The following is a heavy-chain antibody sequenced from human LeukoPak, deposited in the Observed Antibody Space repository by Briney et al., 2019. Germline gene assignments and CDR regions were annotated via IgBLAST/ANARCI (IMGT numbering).Heavy chain of an antibody. J-gene: IGHJ4*02. Sequence: SETLSLTCTVSGGFINDYYWNWIRQPPGKGLEWIGYVYYSGSINYNPSLKSRVTISVDTSKNQFSLKLSSVTAADTAVYYCARKIDIVGATFDYWGQGILVTVSS. CDR2: VYYSGSI. CDR1: GGFINDYY. CDR3: ARKIDIVGATFDY. V-gene: IGHV4-59*08. D-gene: IGHD1-26*01.